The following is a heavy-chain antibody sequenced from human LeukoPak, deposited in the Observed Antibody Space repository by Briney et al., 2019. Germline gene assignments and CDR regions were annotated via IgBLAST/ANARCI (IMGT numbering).Heavy chain of an antibody. J-gene: IGHJ4*02. Sequence: SETLSLTCAVYGGSFSGYYWSWIRQPPGKGLEWIGEINHSGSTNYNPSLKSRVTISVDTSKNQFSLKLSSVTAADMAVYYCARVRRGYSYGHEDYWGQGTLVTVSS. V-gene: IGHV4-34*01. D-gene: IGHD5-18*01. CDR3: ARVRRGYSYGHEDY. CDR1: GGSFSGYY. CDR2: INHSGST.